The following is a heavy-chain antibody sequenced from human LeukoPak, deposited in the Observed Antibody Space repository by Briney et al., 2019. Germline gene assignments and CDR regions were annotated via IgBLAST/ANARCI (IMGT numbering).Heavy chain of an antibody. V-gene: IGHV4-4*07. CDR3: ARYGGSGWVIDN. D-gene: IGHD6-19*01. Sequence: SETLSLTCTVSGGSISNFYWSWIRQPAGKTLEWIGRIYSSGSTNYNPSLKSRVTMSLDTSKNQFSLKLSSVTAADTAVYYCARYGGSGWVIDNWGQGTLVTVSS. CDR2: IYSSGST. CDR1: GGSISNFY. J-gene: IGHJ4*02.